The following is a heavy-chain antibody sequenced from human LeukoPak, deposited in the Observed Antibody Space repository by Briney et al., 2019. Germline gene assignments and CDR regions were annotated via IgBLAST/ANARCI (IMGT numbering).Heavy chain of an antibody. CDR3: ARDWGNRFEY. Sequence: AGGSLRLSCAASGFTFSTYAMHWVRQAPGKGLEWVATASYDGSDKYYADSVRGRFSISGDNSKNTLFLQVNSLRPEDMAVYYCARDWGNRFEYWGQGTLVTVSS. J-gene: IGHJ4*02. D-gene: IGHD3-16*01. V-gene: IGHV3-30-3*01. CDR1: GFTFSTYA. CDR2: ASYDGSDK.